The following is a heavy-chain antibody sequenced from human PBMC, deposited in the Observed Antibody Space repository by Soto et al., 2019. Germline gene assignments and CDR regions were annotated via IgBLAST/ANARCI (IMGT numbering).Heavy chain of an antibody. V-gene: IGHV3-23*01. D-gene: IGHD6-6*01. J-gene: IGHJ6*02. Sequence: GGSLRLSCEGSGFTFGSSPMSWVRQTPGRGLEWVSTIGASGSYTNHADSVKGRFTISRDNSKNTLYLQMNSLRAEDTAVYYCAKARHLTSSSAWAGYYYYYGMDVWGQGTTVTVSS. CDR2: IGASGSYT. CDR1: GFTFGSSP. CDR3: AKARHLTSSSAWAGYYYYYGMDV.